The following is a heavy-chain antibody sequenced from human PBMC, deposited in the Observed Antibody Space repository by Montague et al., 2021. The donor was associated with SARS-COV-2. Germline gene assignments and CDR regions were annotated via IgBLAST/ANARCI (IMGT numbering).Heavy chain of an antibody. Sequence: SETLSLTCTVSGGSISSRSYYWGWIRQPPGKGLEWIGSIYYSGSTYYNPSLKSRVTISVDTSKNQFSLKLSSVTAADTAVYYCARLREDYGGTYDTFDIWGQGTMVTASS. CDR2: IYYSGST. J-gene: IGHJ3*02. CDR1: GGSISSRSYY. D-gene: IGHD4-23*01. CDR3: ARLREDYGGTYDTFDI. V-gene: IGHV4-39*01.